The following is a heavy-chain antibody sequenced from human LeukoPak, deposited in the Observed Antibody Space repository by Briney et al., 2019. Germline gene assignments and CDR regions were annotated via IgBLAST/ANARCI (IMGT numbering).Heavy chain of an antibody. CDR1: GIQFSSYV. CDR3: ARGSNSGYSIDY. V-gene: IGHV3-33*01. J-gene: IGHJ4*02. Sequence: GGCLGLSCAVSGIQFSSYVMHWVRPTTIKREKRVAVIWYDGSNENYADSVKGRFTISRDNSKNTMYLQMNSLRAEDTAVYFCARGSNSGYSIDYWGQGTLATVSS. CDR2: IWYDGSNE. D-gene: IGHD3-22*01.